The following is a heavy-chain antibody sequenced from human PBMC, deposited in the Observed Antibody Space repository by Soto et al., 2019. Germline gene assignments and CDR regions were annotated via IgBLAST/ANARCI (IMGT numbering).Heavy chain of an antibody. CDR3: ARGIHTWIQLWYFDL. Sequence: QVQLVQSGAEVKKPGSSVTVSCKASGGTFSSYTISWVRQAPGQGLEWMGGIIPIFGTANYAQKFQGRFTITADESKRTADMELRSLRSEATAVYYCARGIHTWIQLWYFDLWGRGTLVTVSS. D-gene: IGHD5-18*01. CDR1: GGTFSSYT. V-gene: IGHV1-69*12. J-gene: IGHJ2*01. CDR2: IIPIFGTA.